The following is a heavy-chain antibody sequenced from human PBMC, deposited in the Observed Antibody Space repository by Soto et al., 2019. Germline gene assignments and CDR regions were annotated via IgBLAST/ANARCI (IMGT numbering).Heavy chain of an antibody. CDR2: IYYSGST. J-gene: IGHJ4*02. CDR1: GGSLSSGGYY. D-gene: IGHD6-19*01. CDR3: ARNGYSSGWYGGPVDY. V-gene: IGHV4-31*03. Sequence: QVQLQESGPGLVKPPQTLSLTCTVSGGSLSSGGYYWSWIRQHPGKGLEWIGYIYYSGSTYYNPSLKSRVTISVATSKNQFSLKLSSVTAADTAVYSCARNGYSSGWYGGPVDYWGQGTLVTVSS.